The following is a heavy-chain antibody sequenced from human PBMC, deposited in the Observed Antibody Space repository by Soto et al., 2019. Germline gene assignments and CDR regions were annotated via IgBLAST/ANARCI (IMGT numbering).Heavy chain of an antibody. V-gene: IGHV1-18*01. CDR3: AREVGTLYAGRFSYYYLDV. Sequence: ASVKVSCKASGYTFTSYGISWVRQAPGQGLEWMGWISAYNGNTNYAQKLQGRVTMTTDTSTSTAYMELRSLRSDDTAVYYCAREVGTLYAGRFSYYYLDVSGTGAMVTVSS. CDR2: ISAYNGNT. CDR1: GYTFTSYG. J-gene: IGHJ6*03. D-gene: IGHD6-13*01.